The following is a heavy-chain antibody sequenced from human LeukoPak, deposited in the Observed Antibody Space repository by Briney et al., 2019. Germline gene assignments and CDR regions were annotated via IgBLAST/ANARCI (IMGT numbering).Heavy chain of an antibody. CDR2: IYYSGST. CDR3: ARAGSSWSIDY. V-gene: IGHV4-59*02. D-gene: IGHD6-13*01. Sequence: SETLSLTCTVSGDSVSSYYWSWIRQPPGKGLEWIGYIYYSGSTNYNPSLKSRVTTSVGTSKNQFSLKLTSVTAADTAVYYCARAGSSWSIDYWGQGTLVTVSS. CDR1: GDSVSSYY. J-gene: IGHJ4*02.